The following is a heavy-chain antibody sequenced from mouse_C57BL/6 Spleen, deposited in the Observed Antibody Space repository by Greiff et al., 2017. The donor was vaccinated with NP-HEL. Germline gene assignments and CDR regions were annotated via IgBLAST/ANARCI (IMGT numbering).Heavy chain of an antibody. V-gene: IGHV5-12*01. CDR3: ARHLYGSSYDYAMDY. CDR2: ISNGGGST. Sequence: EVQGVESGGGLVQPGGSLKLSCAASGFTFSDYYMYWVRQTPEKRLEWVAYISNGGGSTYYPDTVKGRFTISRVNAKNTLYLQMSRLKSEDTAMYYCARHLYGSSYDYAMDYWGQGTSVTVSS. CDR1: GFTFSDYY. J-gene: IGHJ4*01. D-gene: IGHD1-1*01.